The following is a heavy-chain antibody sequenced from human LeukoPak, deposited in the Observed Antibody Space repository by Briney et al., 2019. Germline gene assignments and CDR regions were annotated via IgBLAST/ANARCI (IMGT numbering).Heavy chain of an antibody. CDR1: GYTFTSYG. CDR2: ISAYNGNT. V-gene: IGHV1-18*01. Sequence: ASVKVSCKASGYTFTSYGISWVRQAPGQGLEWIGWISAYNGNTNYAQKLQGRVTMTTDTSTSTAYMELRSLRSDDTAVYYCARVLPLMVYAIPDYWGQGTLVTVSS. J-gene: IGHJ4*02. CDR3: ARVLPLMVYAIPDY. D-gene: IGHD2-8*01.